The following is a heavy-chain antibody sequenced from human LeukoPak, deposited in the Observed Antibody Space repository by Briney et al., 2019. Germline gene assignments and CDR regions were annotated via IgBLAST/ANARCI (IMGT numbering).Heavy chain of an antibody. CDR3: ARGWYYDSSGSKAFDI. V-gene: IGHV4-31*03. CDR1: GGSISSGGYY. CDR2: IYYSGST. D-gene: IGHD3-22*01. Sequence: PSETLSLTCTVSGGSISSGGYYWSWIRQHPGKGLEWIGYIYYSGSTYYNPSLKGRVTISVDTSKNQFSLKLSSVTAADTAVYYCARGWYYDSSGSKAFDIWGQGTMVTVSS. J-gene: IGHJ3*02.